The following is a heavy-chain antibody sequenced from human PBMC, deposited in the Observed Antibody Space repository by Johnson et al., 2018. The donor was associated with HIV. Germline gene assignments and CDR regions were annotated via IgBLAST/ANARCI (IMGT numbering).Heavy chain of an antibody. CDR2: ISGSGGST. CDR3: AKDLRRTAYYYDSSGYKPDAFDI. CDR1: GFTFSSYA. J-gene: IGHJ3*02. V-gene: IGHV3-23*04. D-gene: IGHD3-22*01. Sequence: EQLVESGGGEVQPGGSLRLSCAASGFTFSSYAMSWVRQAPGKGLEWVSAISGSGGSTYYADSVKGRFTISRDNSKNTLYLQMNSLRAEDTAVYYCAKDLRRTAYYYDSSGYKPDAFDIWGQGTMVTVSS.